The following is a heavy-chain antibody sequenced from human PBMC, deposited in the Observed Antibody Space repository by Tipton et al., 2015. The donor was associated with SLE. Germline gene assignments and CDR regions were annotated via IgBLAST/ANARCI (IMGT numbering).Heavy chain of an antibody. V-gene: IGHV3-23*03. J-gene: IGHJ4*02. D-gene: IGHD3-9*01. CDR3: ATREEYYDILTGSLSRAAVDY. Sequence: GSLRLSCEASGFTFSDYVMTWVRQAPGKGLEWVSIIDSGGSTSYADSVKGRFTVSRDNSADTLYLRMNSLRVEDTAVYYCATREEYYDILTGSLSRAAVDYWGQGALVTVSS. CDR1: GFTFSDYV. CDR2: IIDSGGST.